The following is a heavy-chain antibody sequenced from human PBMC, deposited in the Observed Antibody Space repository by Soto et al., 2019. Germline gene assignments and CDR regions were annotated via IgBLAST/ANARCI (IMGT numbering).Heavy chain of an antibody. V-gene: IGHV1-46*01. Sequence: XSVKDSCKASGYTFTRYYMHWGRQAPVQGLEWMGIINPRGGSTSYAQKFQGRVTLTRDTSTSTVYMELSSLRSEDTAVYYCARDQDGSGTYYFNWFDPWGQGTLVTVSS. CDR3: ARDQDGSGTYYFNWFDP. J-gene: IGHJ5*02. D-gene: IGHD3-10*01. CDR2: INPRGGST. CDR1: GYTFTRYY.